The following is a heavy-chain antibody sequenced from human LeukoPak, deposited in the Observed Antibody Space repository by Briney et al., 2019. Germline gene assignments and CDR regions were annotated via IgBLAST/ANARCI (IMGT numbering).Heavy chain of an antibody. CDR3: ARGGSGYCSSTSCYLSY. CDR1: GFTFSSYW. V-gene: IGHV3-7*01. CDR2: IKQDGSEE. Sequence: GGSLRLSCAASGFTFSSYWMSWVRQAPGKGLEWVANIKQDGSEEYYVDSVKGRFTISRDNAKNSLYLQMNSLRAEDTAVYYCARGGSGYCSSTSCYLSYWGQGTLVTVSS. D-gene: IGHD2-2*01. J-gene: IGHJ4*02.